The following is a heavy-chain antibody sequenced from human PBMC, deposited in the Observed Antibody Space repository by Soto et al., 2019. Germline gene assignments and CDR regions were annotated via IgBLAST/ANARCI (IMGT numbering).Heavy chain of an antibody. V-gene: IGHV3-23*01. Sequence: EVQLLESGGALVQPGVSLSLSCAASGFTYNNYAMGWVRQAPGKGLEWVSAMSSSGYSAYYADSVKGRFTISRDNSRNTMFLQMNKLSAEDTALYYCAKGSVVVAAKFDSWGQGTQVTVSS. J-gene: IGHJ4*02. D-gene: IGHD2-21*02. CDR3: AKGSVVVAAKFDS. CDR2: MSSSGYSA. CDR1: GFTYNNYA.